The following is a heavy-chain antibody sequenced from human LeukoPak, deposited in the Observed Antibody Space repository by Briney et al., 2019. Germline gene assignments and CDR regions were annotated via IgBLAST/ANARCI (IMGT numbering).Heavy chain of an antibody. CDR2: MNHGGDKT. D-gene: IGHD3-16*01. CDR1: GFTASSHA. Sequence: AGGSLRLSCAASGFTASSHAMSWVRQAPGKGPEWVSVMNHGGDKTYYADSVKGRFTISRDTSENTLYLYMNSLRVDDTAVYYCAKNLLGMGARPDAFDVWGQGTMVTVSS. V-gene: IGHV3-23*01. CDR3: AKNLLGMGARPDAFDV. J-gene: IGHJ3*01.